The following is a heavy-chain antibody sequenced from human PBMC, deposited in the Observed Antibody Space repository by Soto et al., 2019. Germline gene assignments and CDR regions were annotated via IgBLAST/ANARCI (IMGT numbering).Heavy chain of an antibody. D-gene: IGHD4-17*01. CDR3: AREIIPLTTDWYFDL. J-gene: IGHJ2*01. Sequence: QVQLQESGPGLVKPSQTLSLTCTVSGGSISGGVYYWSWIRQPPGKGLEWIGYIFDSGRTYYNPSLKSRVTISVDTSKNQFSLRLSSVTAADTAVYYSAREIIPLTTDWYFDLWGRATLVTVSS. CDR1: GGSISGGVYY. V-gene: IGHV4-30-4*01. CDR2: IFDSGRT.